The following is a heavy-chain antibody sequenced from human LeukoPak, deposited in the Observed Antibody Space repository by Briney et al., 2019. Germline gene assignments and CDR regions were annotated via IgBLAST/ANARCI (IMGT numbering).Heavy chain of an antibody. J-gene: IGHJ6*03. CDR3: ARVASRGSSSYYYYYYYMDV. D-gene: IGHD6-6*01. CDR2: IYYSGST. Sequence: SETLSLTCTVSGGSISSYYWSWIRQPPGKGLEWIGYIYYSGSTNYNPSLKSRVTISVDTSKNQFSLKLSSVTAADTAVCYCARVASRGSSSYYYYYYYMDVWGKGTTVTVSS. CDR1: GGSISSYY. V-gene: IGHV4-59*01.